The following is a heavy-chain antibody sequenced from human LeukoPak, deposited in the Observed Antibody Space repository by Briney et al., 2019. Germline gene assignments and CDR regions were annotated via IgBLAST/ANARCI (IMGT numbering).Heavy chain of an antibody. CDR2: IIPIFGTA. CDR1: GGTFSSYA. D-gene: IGHD3-10*01. Sequence: SVKVSCKASGGTFSSYAISWVRQAPGQGLEWMGGIIPIFGTANYAQKFQGRVTITADESTSTAYMELSSLRSEDTAVYYCARAKGGTNRYCGSGRDNWFDPWGQGTLVTVSS. V-gene: IGHV1-69*13. J-gene: IGHJ5*02. CDR3: ARAKGGTNRYCGSGRDNWFDP.